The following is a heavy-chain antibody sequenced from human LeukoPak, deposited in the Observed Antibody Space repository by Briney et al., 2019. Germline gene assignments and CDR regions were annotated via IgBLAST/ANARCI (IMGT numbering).Heavy chain of an antibody. V-gene: IGHV4-4*02. D-gene: IGHD3-22*01. J-gene: IGHJ3*02. CDR3: ARDHGGTMITERAFDI. CDR2: IYHSGST. Sequence: SGTLSLTCAVSGGSISSSNWWSWVRQPPGKGLEWIGEIYHSGSTNYNPSLKGRVTISVDKSKNQFSLKLSSVTAADTAVYYCARDHGGTMITERAFDIWGQGTMVTVSS. CDR1: GGSISSSNW.